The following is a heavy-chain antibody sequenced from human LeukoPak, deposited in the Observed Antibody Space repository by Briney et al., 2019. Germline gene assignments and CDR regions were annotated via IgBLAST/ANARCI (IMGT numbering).Heavy chain of an antibody. CDR3: ARDEPGPSWPFDY. CDR1: GYTFTGYY. Sequence: ASVTVSCKASGYTFTGYYMHWVRQAPGQGLEWMGWINPNSGGTNYAQKFQGRVTMTRDTSISTAYMELSRLRSDDTAVYYCARDEPGPSWPFDYWGQGTLVTVSS. J-gene: IGHJ4*02. V-gene: IGHV1-2*02. CDR2: INPNSGGT. D-gene: IGHD2-2*01.